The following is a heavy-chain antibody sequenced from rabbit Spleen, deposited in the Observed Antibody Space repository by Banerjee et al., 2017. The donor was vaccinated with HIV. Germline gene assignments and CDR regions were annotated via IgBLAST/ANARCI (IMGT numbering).Heavy chain of an antibody. CDR3: ASDLGAGGAGDGHLKL. CDR1: GFSFSSGYD. V-gene: IGHV1S40*01. Sequence: QSLEESGGDLVKPGASLTLTCKASGFSFSSGYDMCWVRQAPEKGLEWIACIYGGNGDYTYYAGWAKGRFTISKTSSTTVTLQMTSLTAADTATYFCASDLGAGGAGDGHLKLWGQGTLVTVS. D-gene: IGHD2-1*01. CDR2: IYGGNGDYT. J-gene: IGHJ3*01.